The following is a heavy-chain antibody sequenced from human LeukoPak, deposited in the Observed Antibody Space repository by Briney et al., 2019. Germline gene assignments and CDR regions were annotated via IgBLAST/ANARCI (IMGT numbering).Heavy chain of an antibody. CDR3: ARDIKEAYCGGDCYSNGMDV. J-gene: IGHJ6*02. CDR2: INPSGGST. Sequence: ASVKVSCKASGYTFTSYYMHWVRQAPGQGLKWMGIINPSGGSTSYAQKFQGRVTMTRDTSTSTVYMELSSLRSEDTAVYYCARDIKEAYCGGDCYSNGMDVWGQGTTVTVSS. D-gene: IGHD2-21*02. CDR1: GYTFTSYY. V-gene: IGHV1-46*01.